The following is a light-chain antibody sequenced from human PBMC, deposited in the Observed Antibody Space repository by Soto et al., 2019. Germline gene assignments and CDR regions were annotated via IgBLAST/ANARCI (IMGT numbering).Light chain of an antibody. V-gene: IGKV3-15*01. CDR2: GAS. Sequence: EIVMTQSPATLSVSQGERATLSCRASQSVSINLAWYQQKPGQAPRLLIYGASTRATGIPARFSGSGSGTEFTLTISSLQSEDFAVYYCQQYNTWSLAFGQGTKVEIK. CDR1: QSVSIN. CDR3: QQYNTWSLA. J-gene: IGKJ1*01.